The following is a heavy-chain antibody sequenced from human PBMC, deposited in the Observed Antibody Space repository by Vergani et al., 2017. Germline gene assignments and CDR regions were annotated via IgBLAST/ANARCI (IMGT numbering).Heavy chain of an antibody. CDR3: VYRKTECGTTGCFYPFYYYLYMDV. Sequence: QITLKESGPTLVKPTQTLTLTCTFSGFSLNTRGVSVAWIRQPPGKALDWLALTYWNDDQHYSPSLNNRVTITKDTSKNQVVLTMTNMDYVDTGTYYCVYRKTECGTTGCFYPFYYYLYMDVWGKGNTVTVSS. CDR2: TYWNDDQ. J-gene: IGHJ6*03. V-gene: IGHV2-5*04. CDR1: GFSLNTRGVS. D-gene: IGHD1-7*01.